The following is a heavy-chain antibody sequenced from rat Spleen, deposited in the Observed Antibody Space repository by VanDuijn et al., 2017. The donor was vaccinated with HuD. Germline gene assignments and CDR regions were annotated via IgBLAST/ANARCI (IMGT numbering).Heavy chain of an antibody. D-gene: IGHD1-3*01. Sequence: QVQLMESGPGLVQPSETLSLICTVSGFSLTSYNVHWVRQPPGKGLEWMGVMWRGGTTDYKSDLKSRLSISRDISKNQVFLKRESLQSEDTSAYYCARDMGALWGQGVMVTVSS. CDR1: GFSLTSYN. J-gene: IGHJ2*01. CDR3: ARDMGAL. V-gene: IGHV2-45*01. CDR2: MWRGGTT.